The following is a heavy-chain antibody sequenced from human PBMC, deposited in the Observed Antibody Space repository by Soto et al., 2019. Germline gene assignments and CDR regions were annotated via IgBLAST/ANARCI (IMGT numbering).Heavy chain of an antibody. CDR3: VRESTGSYFDY. Sequence: SETLSLTCTVSGGSISNNYWSWIRQPPGKGLEWIGYIYYSGSTNYNPSLNSRVAISVDTSKSQFSLKLASVTAADTAIYYCVRESTGSYFDYWGQGTLVTVSS. CDR1: GGSISNNY. CDR2: IYYSGST. J-gene: IGHJ4*02. V-gene: IGHV4-59*01. D-gene: IGHD2-15*01.